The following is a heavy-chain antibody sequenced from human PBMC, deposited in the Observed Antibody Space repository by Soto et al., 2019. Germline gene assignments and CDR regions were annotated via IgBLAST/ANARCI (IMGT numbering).Heavy chain of an antibody. CDR1: GDSVSSNSAA. CDR2: TYYRSKWYN. CDR3: ARDRSSSSLFYYYYYYGMDD. V-gene: IGHV6-1*01. D-gene: IGHD6-6*01. Sequence: SQTLSLTCAISGDSVSSNSAAWNWIRQSPSRGLEWLGRTYYRSKWYNDYAVSVKSRITINPDTSKNQFSLQLNSLTPEDTAVYYCARDRSSSSLFYYYYYYGMDDWGQGTTVTVSS. J-gene: IGHJ6*02.